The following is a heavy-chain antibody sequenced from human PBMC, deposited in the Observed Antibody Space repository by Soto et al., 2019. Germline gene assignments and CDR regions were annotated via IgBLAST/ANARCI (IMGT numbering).Heavy chain of an antibody. CDR3: THVPFGCIHYLPTRGMDV. J-gene: IGHJ6*02. V-gene: IGHV2-5*02. CDR1: GFSLSTSGVG. Sequence: QISLKESGPTLVNPTQTLTLTCTFSGFSLSTSGVGVGWIRQPPGKALEWLAIIYWDDNKRYSPSLKSRLTITKNSSKNKVVLTITNMDPVDTATYYCTHVPFGCIHYLPTRGMDVWGHGTTVTVSS. D-gene: IGHD2-8*01. CDR2: IYWDDNK.